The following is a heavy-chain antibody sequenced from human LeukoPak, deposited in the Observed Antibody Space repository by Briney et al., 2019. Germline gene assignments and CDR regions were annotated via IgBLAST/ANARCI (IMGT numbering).Heavy chain of an antibody. Sequence: ASVKVSCKASGYTFISYDINWVRQATGQGLEWMGWMNPNSGNTGYAQKFQGRVTMTRNTSISTAYMELSSLRSDDTAVYYCARRSYYGDYLIEYYFDYWGQGTLVTVSS. J-gene: IGHJ4*02. V-gene: IGHV1-8*01. CDR1: GYTFISYD. D-gene: IGHD4-17*01. CDR2: MNPNSGNT. CDR3: ARRSYYGDYLIEYYFDY.